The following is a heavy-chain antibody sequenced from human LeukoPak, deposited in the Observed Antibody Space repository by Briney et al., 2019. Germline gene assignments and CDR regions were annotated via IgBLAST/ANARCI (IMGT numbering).Heavy chain of an antibody. CDR1: GFAFSDFY. CDR2: ISNSGSTL. V-gene: IGHV3-11*01. CDR3: ARDALGSYDY. D-gene: IGHD3-10*01. J-gene: IGHJ4*02. Sequence: PGGSLRLSCAASGFAFSDFYMFWIRQAPGKGLEWISYISNSGSTLYYADSVKGRFTISRDNDKNLLYLQMNSLRADDTAVYYCARDALGSYDYWGQGTLVTVSP.